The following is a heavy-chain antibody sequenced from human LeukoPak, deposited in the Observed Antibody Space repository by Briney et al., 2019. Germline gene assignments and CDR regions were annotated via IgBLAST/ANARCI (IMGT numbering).Heavy chain of an antibody. J-gene: IGHJ4*02. Sequence: ASETLSLTCTVSGGSISSSSYYWGWIRQPPGKGLEWIGSIYYSGSTYYNPSLKSRVTISVDTSKNQFSLKLSSVTAADTAVYYCARVAMIVADYWGQGTLVTVSS. CDR1: GGSISSSSYY. CDR3: ARVAMIVADY. CDR2: IYYSGST. D-gene: IGHD3-22*01. V-gene: IGHV4-39*01.